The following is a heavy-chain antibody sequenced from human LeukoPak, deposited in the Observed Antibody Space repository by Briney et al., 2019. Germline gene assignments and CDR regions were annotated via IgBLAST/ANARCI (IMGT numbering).Heavy chain of an antibody. J-gene: IGHJ4*02. V-gene: IGHV1-18*01. CDR3: ARDRRITMVRGVPDY. CDR2: ISAYNGNT. Sequence: GASVKVSCKASGYTFTSYGVSWVRQAPGQGLEWMGWISAYNGNTNYAQKLQGRATVTTDTSTSTASMELRSLRSDDTAVYYCARDRRITMVRGVPDYWGQGPLVTVSS. D-gene: IGHD3-10*01. CDR1: GYTFTSYG.